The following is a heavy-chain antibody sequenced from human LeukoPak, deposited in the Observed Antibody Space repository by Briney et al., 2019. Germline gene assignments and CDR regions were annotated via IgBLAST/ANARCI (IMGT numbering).Heavy chain of an antibody. V-gene: IGHV1-46*01. D-gene: IGHD3-10*01. Sequence: ASVKVSCKASGYTFTSNYIHWVRQAPGQGLQWMGIINPSGGSTSYAQKFQGRVTMTRDTSTSTVYMELSSLRSEDTAVYYCARELSGFDYRGQGTLVTVSS. CDR3: ARELSGFDY. CDR1: GYTFTSNY. J-gene: IGHJ4*02. CDR2: INPSGGST.